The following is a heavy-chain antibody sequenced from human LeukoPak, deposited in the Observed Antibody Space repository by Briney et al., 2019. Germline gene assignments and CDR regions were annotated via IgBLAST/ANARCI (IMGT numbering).Heavy chain of an antibody. J-gene: IGHJ4*02. V-gene: IGHV4-39*07. CDR3: AYYGSGSLDY. CDR1: GGSISSSSYY. CDR2: IYYSGST. Sequence: PSETLSLTCTVSGGSISSSSYYWGWIRQPPGKGLEWIGSIYYSGSTYYNPSLKSRVTISVDTSKNQFSLKLSSVTAADTAVYYCAYYGSGSLDYWGQGTLVTVSS. D-gene: IGHD3-10*01.